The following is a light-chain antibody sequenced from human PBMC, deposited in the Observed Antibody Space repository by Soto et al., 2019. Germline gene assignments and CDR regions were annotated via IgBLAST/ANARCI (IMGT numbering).Light chain of an antibody. Sequence: ILLTQSPSFLSASIGHRITVACRASQGISSYLVWYQQKPGKAPKILIHATSTLQSGVPSRFSASGSGTEFPLTISSLKPKDFATNTCQQLSNYPITFGQGTRLRL. J-gene: IGKJ5*01. CDR1: QGISSY. CDR2: ATS. CDR3: QQLSNYPIT. V-gene: IGKV1-9*01.